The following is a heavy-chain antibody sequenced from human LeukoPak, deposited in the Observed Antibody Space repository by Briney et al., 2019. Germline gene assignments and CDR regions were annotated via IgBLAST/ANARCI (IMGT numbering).Heavy chain of an antibody. J-gene: IGHJ4*02. CDR1: GFTFSSYG. Sequence: GGSLRLSCAASGFTFSSYGMHWVRQAPGKGLEWVAFIRYEYYADSVKGRFTISRDNAKNSLYLQMNSLRAEDTAVYYCARDPGPSHDFWSGSDYWGQGTLVTVSS. V-gene: IGHV3-30*02. CDR2: IRYE. D-gene: IGHD3-3*01. CDR3: ARDPGPSHDFWSGSDY.